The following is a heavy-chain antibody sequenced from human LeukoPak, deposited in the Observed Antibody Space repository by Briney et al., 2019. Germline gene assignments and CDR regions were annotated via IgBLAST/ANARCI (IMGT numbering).Heavy chain of an antibody. CDR2: ISTYNGHT. D-gene: IGHD2-2*01. Sequence: ASVKVSCRASGYTFTSYGISWLRQAPGQGLEWMGWISTYNGHTNYAQKLQGRVTMTTDTSTSTAYMELRNLRSDDTAVYYCARNGVVPANYYYMDVWGKGTTVTISS. V-gene: IGHV1-18*01. CDR1: GYTFTSYG. CDR3: ARNGVVPANYYYMDV. J-gene: IGHJ6*03.